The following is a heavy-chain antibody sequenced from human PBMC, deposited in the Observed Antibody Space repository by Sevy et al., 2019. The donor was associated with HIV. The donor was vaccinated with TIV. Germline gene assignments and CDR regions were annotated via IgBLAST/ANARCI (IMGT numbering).Heavy chain of an antibody. CDR1: GGAFSGYF. CDR2: INYDLTT. Sequence: SETLSLTCAVEGGAFSGYFWTWIRQPPGKGLEWIGEINYDLTTNYNPSLNSRLTISLDPTRKRISLNLKYVTAADTALYYCPRNQSPYGAGLAAFDIWGRGTVVTVS. V-gene: IGHV4-34*01. J-gene: IGHJ3*02. D-gene: IGHD2-21*01. CDR3: PRNQSPYGAGLAAFDI.